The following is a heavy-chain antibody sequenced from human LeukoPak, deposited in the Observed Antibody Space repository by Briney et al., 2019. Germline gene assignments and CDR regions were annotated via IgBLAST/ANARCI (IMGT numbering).Heavy chain of an antibody. CDR2: ISSTGGYI. CDR1: GFTFISYT. Sequence: PGGSLRLSCATSGFTFISYTMNWVRQAPGKGLEWVSSISSTGGYIFYAESVKGRFTISRDNAKNSLYLQMNSLRTDDTAVYYCARDVPYSSYWGQGTLVTVSS. CDR3: ARDVPYSSY. D-gene: IGHD2-21*01. J-gene: IGHJ4*02. V-gene: IGHV3-21*01.